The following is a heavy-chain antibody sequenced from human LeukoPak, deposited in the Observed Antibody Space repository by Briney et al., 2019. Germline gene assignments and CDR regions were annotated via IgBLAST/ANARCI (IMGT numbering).Heavy chain of an antibody. Sequence: GGSLRLSCAASGFTFGSYGMHWVRQAPGKGLEWVALIWYDGSNKYYADSVKGRLTISRDNSKNTLYLQMNSLRAEDTAVYYCAREGPRGNSQFDYWGQGTLVTVSS. V-gene: IGHV3-33*01. CDR3: AREGPRGNSQFDY. D-gene: IGHD2/OR15-2a*01. CDR1: GFTFGSYG. J-gene: IGHJ4*02. CDR2: IWYDGSNK.